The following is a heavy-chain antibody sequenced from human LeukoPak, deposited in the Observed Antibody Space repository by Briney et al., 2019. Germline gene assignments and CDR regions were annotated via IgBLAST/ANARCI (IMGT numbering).Heavy chain of an antibody. Sequence: GEPLKISCKGSGYSFTSYWIGWVRQMPGKGLEWMGIIYPGDSDTRYSPSFQGQVTISADKSISTAYLQWSSLKAPDTAMYYCARQGIYDSSGYYYVGYDYFDYWGQGTLVTVSS. V-gene: IGHV5-51*01. CDR1: GYSFTSYW. D-gene: IGHD3-22*01. CDR2: IYPGDSDT. CDR3: ARQGIYDSSGYYYVGYDYFDY. J-gene: IGHJ4*02.